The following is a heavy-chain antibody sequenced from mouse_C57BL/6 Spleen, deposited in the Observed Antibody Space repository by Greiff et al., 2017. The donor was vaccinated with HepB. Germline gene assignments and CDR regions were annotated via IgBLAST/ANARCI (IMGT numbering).Heavy chain of an antibody. J-gene: IGHJ2*01. CDR1: GYTFTDYE. CDR3: TYYDYDRSDY. V-gene: IGHV1-15*01. D-gene: IGHD2-4*01. Sequence: VQLQQSGAELVRPGASVTLSCKASGYTFTDYEMHWVKQTPVHGLEWIGAIDPETGGTASNQKFKGKSILTADKSSSTAYMERRSLTSEASAVYYCTYYDYDRSDYWGQGTTLTVAS. CDR2: IDPETGGT.